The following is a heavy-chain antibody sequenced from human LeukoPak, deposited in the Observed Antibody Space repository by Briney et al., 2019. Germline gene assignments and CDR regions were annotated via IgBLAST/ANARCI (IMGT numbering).Heavy chain of an antibody. CDR2: VYPDDSDT. CDR3: ARPSGTYFPFDY. V-gene: IGHV5-51*01. Sequence: WESLKISCKTSGYSFTRYLIAWVRQTPGKGLEWMGIVYPDDSDTRYSPAIQGQVTISADKSISIAYLHWISLNASETAFYYCARPSGTYFPFDYWGQGTLVTVSS. D-gene: IGHD1-26*01. CDR1: GYSFTRYL. J-gene: IGHJ4*02.